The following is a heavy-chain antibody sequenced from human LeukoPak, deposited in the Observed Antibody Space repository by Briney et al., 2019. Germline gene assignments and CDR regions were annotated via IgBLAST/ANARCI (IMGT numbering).Heavy chain of an antibody. CDR3: ARVPLSPYYDSSGYLDY. D-gene: IGHD3-22*01. J-gene: IGHJ4*02. CDR2: IIPIFGTA. Sequence: GSSVKVSCKASCGTFSSYAISWVRQAPGQGLEWMGGIIPIFGTANYALKFQGRVTITTDESTSTAYMELSSLRSEDTAVYYCARVPLSPYYDSSGYLDYWGKGTLVTVS. V-gene: IGHV1-69*05. CDR1: CGTFSSYA.